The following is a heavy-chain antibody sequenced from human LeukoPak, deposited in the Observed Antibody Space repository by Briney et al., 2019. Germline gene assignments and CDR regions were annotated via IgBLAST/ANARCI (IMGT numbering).Heavy chain of an antibody. J-gene: IGHJ4*02. CDR3: ATQKEDYYDSSGHFDY. CDR1: GVSISSSSYY. V-gene: IGHV4-39*01. Sequence: SETLSLTCTVSGVSISSSSYYWGWIRQPPGKGLEWIGSIYYSGSTYYNPSLKSRVTISVDTSKNQFSLKLSSVTAADTAVYYCATQKEDYYDSSGHFDYWGQGTLVTVSS. CDR2: IYYSGST. D-gene: IGHD3-22*01.